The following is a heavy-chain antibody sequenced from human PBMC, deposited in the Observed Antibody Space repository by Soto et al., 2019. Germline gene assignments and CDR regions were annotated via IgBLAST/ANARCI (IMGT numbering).Heavy chain of an antibody. V-gene: IGHV3-43*01. CDR3: ARETLSYGSALDV. Sequence: PGGSLRLSCAASGFRFDDYNMHWVRQAPGKGLEWVSLITWNGGNTYYADSVKGRFTISRDGTTKSVSLQMTSLKREDTGLYYCARETLSYGSALDVWGQGTTVTVYS. CDR1: GFRFDDYN. D-gene: IGHD3-16*01. J-gene: IGHJ6*02. CDR2: ITWNGGNT.